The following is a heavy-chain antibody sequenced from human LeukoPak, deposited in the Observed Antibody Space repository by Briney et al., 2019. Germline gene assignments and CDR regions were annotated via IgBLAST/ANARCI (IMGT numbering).Heavy chain of an antibody. V-gene: IGHV1-18*01. CDR3: ARDLWNFYDDSGYNRDFDS. CDR2: IGTYGGNT. J-gene: IGHJ5*01. CDR1: TSR. Sequence: TSRISWVLQAPGQGLEWMEWIGTYGGNTYYAQKFKGRFTVTTDTSKSTVYMELRNLRSEDTAVYYCARDLWNFYDDSGYNRDFDSWGQGTLVTVSS. D-gene: IGHD3-22*01.